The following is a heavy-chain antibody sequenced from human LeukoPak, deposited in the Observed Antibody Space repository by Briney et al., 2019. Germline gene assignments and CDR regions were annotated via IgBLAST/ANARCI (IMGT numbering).Heavy chain of an antibody. CDR3: ARQGSLGTWFDP. J-gene: IGHJ5*02. CDR2: INPNSGGT. D-gene: IGHD7-27*01. V-gene: IGHV1-2*06. CDR1: GCTFTGYY. Sequence: ASVKVSCKASGCTFTGYYMQWVRQAPGQGLEWMGRINPNSGGTDYAQNFQGRVTTTRDTSISTVYMELSSLKSNDTAVYYCARQGSLGTWFDPWGQGTLVIVSS.